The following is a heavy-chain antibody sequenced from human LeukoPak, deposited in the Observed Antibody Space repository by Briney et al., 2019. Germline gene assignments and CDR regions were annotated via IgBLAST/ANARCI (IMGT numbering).Heavy chain of an antibody. CDR2: ISWNSGSI. CDR3: AREGFGAGDQLLSGFDY. Sequence: GRSLRLSCAAPGFTFDDYAMHWVRQAPGKGLEWVSGISWNSGSIGYADSVKGRFTISRDNAKNSLYLQMNSLRAEDTAVYYCAREGFGAGDQLLSGFDYWGQGTLVTVSS. CDR1: GFTFDDYA. J-gene: IGHJ4*02. V-gene: IGHV3-9*01. D-gene: IGHD2-2*01.